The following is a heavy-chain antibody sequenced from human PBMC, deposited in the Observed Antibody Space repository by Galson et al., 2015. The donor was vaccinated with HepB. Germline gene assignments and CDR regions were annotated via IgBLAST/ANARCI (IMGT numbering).Heavy chain of an antibody. J-gene: IGHJ4*02. CDR1: GFTFTDYA. Sequence: SLRLSCAASGFTFTDYAMSWVRQAPGKGLEWVADISGSGGSTYYADSVKGRFTISRDNSRNTLYLPMNSLLAEDTAVYYCAKGLLLVTAGDHGFDSWGQGTKGTVSA. D-gene: IGHD3-10*01. CDR2: ISGSGGST. V-gene: IGHV3-23*01. CDR3: AKGLLLVTAGDHGFDS.